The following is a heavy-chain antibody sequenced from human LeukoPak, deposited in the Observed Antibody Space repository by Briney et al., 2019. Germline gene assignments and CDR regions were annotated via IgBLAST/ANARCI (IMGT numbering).Heavy chain of an antibody. V-gene: IGHV4-59*01. CDR1: GGSISSFY. J-gene: IGHJ3*02. Sequence: SETLSLTCTVSGGSISSFYWSWIRQRTVTVLEYTGYLSYSDTTTYNPSLKSRVTISVDTSTNQFSLKLTSVTAADTAVYYCARDKGLPQAFDIWGQGTMVTVSS. CDR2: LSYSDTT. D-gene: IGHD5/OR15-5a*01. CDR3: ARDKGLPQAFDI.